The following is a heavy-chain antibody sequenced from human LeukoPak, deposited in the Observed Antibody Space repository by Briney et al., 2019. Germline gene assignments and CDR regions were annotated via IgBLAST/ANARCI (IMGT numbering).Heavy chain of an antibody. Sequence: VSVKVSCKASGYTFTSYYMHWVRQAPGQGLEWMGIINPSGGSTSYAQKFQGRVTMTRDTSTSTVYMELSSLRSEDTAVYYCARVTKTGAPPIGIWGQGTMVTVSS. CDR1: GYTFTSYY. CDR3: ARVTKTGAPPIGI. CDR2: INPSGGST. V-gene: IGHV1-46*03. J-gene: IGHJ3*02. D-gene: IGHD1-1*01.